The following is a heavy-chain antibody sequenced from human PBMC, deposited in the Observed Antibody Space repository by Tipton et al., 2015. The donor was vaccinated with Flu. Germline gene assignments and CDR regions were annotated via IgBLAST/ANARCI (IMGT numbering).Heavy chain of an antibody. D-gene: IGHD3-22*01. CDR1: GDSVSSGGYY. V-gene: IGHV4-31*03. Sequence: TLSLTCTVSGDSVSSGGYYWTWIRQHPGKGLEWIGYILYTGSTYPNPSLKSRISLSVDPSKNQFSLELSSLTAADTAVYYCARGNRDHYDSWGPHTLFTVST. CDR2: ILYTGST. J-gene: IGHJ1*01. CDR3: ARGNRDHYDS.